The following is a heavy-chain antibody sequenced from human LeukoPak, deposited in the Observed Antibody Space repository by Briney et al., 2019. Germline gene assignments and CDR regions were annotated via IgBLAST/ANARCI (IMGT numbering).Heavy chain of an antibody. CDR1: GGSISSGGYS. Sequence: SETLSLTCAVSGGSISSGGYSWSWIRQPPGKGLEWTGYIYHSGSTYYNPSLKSRVTISVDGSKNQFSLKLSSVTAADTAVYYCARVTPDYYYYGMDVWGQGTTVTVSS. CDR3: ARVTPDYYYYGMDV. CDR2: IYHSGST. D-gene: IGHD2-21*02. V-gene: IGHV4-30-2*01. J-gene: IGHJ6*02.